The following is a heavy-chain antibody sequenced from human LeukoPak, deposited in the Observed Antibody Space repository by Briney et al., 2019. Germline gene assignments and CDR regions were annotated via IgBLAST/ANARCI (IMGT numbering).Heavy chain of an antibody. J-gene: IGHJ4*02. Sequence: ASVKVSCTVSGYTLTELSMHWVRPAPGKGLEWMGGFDPEDGETVYAQKFQGRVTMTEDTSTDTAYMELSSLRSEDTAVYYCATSIVVVTADYFDYWGQGTLVTVSS. CDR1: GYTLTELS. CDR2: FDPEDGET. V-gene: IGHV1-24*01. CDR3: ATSIVVVTADYFDY. D-gene: IGHD2-21*02.